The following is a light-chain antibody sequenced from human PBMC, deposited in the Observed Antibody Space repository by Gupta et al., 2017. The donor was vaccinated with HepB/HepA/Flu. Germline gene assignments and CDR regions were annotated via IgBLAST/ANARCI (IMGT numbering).Light chain of an antibody. V-gene: IGKV2-30*01. J-gene: IGKJ5*01. CDR2: KVP. Sequence: VVMTQSPLSLPVTLGQPAAIPSRSSQSRVDSDGNTYLNWFQQRPGQSPRRLIYKVPNRDSGVPARFSGSGSGANFTLKISRVEAEDVGVYYCMQPTLWPPVTFGQGTRLDLK. CDR3: MQPTLWPPVT. CDR1: QSRVDSDGNTY.